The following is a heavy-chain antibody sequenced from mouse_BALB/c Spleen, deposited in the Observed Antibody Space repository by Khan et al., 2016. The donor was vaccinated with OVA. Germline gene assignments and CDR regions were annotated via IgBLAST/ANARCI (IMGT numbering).Heavy chain of an antibody. D-gene: IGHD2-14*01. CDR2: INPSSGYT. J-gene: IGHJ3*01. V-gene: IGHV1-4*01. Sequence: QVQLKESGAELARPGASVKMSCKTSGHIFTNYPMHWVKQRPGQGLEWIGYINPSSGYTNYNQKFKDKATLTADKSSSTAYMQLSSLTSDDSAVYYGASYYRYPAWFAYWGQGTLVTVSA. CDR3: ASYYRYPAWFAY. CDR1: GHIFTNYP.